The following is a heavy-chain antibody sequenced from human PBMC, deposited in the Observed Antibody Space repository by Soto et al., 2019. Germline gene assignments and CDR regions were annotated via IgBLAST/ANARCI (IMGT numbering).Heavy chain of an antibody. D-gene: IGHD5-12*01. V-gene: IGHV4-59*01. CDR2: IYYSGST. J-gene: IGHJ4*02. CDR1: GGSISSYY. CDR3: ARGRGYSGYDHYYFDY. Sequence: SETLSLTCTVSGGSISSYYWSWIRQPPGKGLEWIGYIYYSGSTNYNPSLKSRVTISVDTSKNQFSLKLSSVTAADTAVYYCARGRGYSGYDHYYFDYWGQGTLVTVSS.